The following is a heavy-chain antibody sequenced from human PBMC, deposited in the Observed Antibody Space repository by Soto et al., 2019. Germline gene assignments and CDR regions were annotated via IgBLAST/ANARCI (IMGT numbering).Heavy chain of an antibody. J-gene: IGHJ4*02. V-gene: IGHV1-46*01. Sequence: QVQLVQSGAEVKKPGASVKVSCKASGYTFTSYYMHWVRQAPGQGLEWMGIINPSGGSTSYAQKFQGRVTMTRDTSTSTVYMELSSLRSEDTAVYYCARADLYYYDSSGYYSGYFDYWGQGTLVTVSS. CDR3: ARADLYYYDSSGYYSGYFDY. CDR1: GYTFTSYY. CDR2: INPSGGST. D-gene: IGHD3-22*01.